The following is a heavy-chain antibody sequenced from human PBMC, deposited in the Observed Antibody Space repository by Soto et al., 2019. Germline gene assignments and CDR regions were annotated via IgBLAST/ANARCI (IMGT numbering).Heavy chain of an antibody. V-gene: IGHV1-18*01. CDR1: GYTFTSYG. CDR2: ISAYNGNT. D-gene: IGHD3-22*01. Sequence: ASVKVSCKASGYTFTSYGISWVRQAPGQGLEWMGWISAYNGNTNYAQKLQGRVTMTTDTSTSTAYMELRSLRSDDTAVYYCARARNPTYYYDTSGYYSAFDLWGQGTMATVSS. J-gene: IGHJ3*01. CDR3: ARARNPTYYYDTSGYYSAFDL.